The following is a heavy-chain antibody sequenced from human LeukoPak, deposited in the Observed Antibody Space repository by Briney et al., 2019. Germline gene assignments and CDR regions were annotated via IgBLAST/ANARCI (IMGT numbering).Heavy chain of an antibody. V-gene: IGHV3-21*01. J-gene: IGHJ4*02. CDR2: IGSSSSYI. Sequence: GGSLRLSCAASGFTFSSYNMNWVRQAPGKGLEWVSSIGSSSSYIYYADSVKGRFTISRDNAKNSLYLQMNSLRAEDTAVYYCARGYLYYFDYWGQGTLVTVSS. D-gene: IGHD3-16*02. CDR1: GFTFSSYN. CDR3: ARGYLYYFDY.